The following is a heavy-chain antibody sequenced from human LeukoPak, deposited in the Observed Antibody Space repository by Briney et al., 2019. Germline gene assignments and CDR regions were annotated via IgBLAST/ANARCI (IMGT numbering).Heavy chain of an antibody. V-gene: IGHV3-30*02. J-gene: IGHJ3*02. Sequence: PGGSLRLSCAASGFTFSSYGMHWVRQALGKGLEWVAFIRYDGSNKYYADSVKGRFTISRDNSKYTLYLQMNSLRAEDTAVYYCAKDQYYDSSGPDAFDIWGQGTMVTVSS. CDR2: IRYDGSNK. CDR1: GFTFSSYG. CDR3: AKDQYYDSSGPDAFDI. D-gene: IGHD3-22*01.